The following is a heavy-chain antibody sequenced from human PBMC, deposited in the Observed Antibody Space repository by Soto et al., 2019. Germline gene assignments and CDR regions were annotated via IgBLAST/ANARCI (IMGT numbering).Heavy chain of an antibody. J-gene: IGHJ4*02. CDR2: ISSNGGST. CDR3: ARGTIIMPITPPDY. Sequence: PGGSLRLSCAASGFTFSSYAMHWVRQAPGKGLEYVSAISSNGGSTYYADSVKGRFTISRDNSKNTLYLQMGSLRAEDMAVYYCARGTIIMPITPPDYWGQGTLVTVSS. CDR1: GFTFSSYA. V-gene: IGHV3-64*02. D-gene: IGHD3-10*01.